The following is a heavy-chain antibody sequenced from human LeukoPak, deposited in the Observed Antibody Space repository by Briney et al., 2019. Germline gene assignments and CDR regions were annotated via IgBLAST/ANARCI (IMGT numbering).Heavy chain of an antibody. CDR3: ARVRNSGFRYVDS. J-gene: IGHJ4*02. Sequence: ASVKVSCKASGYTFTSYGITWVRQAPGQGLEWMGWISAYNGNTNYAQKLQGRVTMTTDTSTSTAYMDLRSLRSDDTAAYYCARVRNSGFRYVDSWGQGTLVTVSS. V-gene: IGHV1-18*01. CDR1: GYTFTSYG. CDR2: ISAYNGNT. D-gene: IGHD5-12*01.